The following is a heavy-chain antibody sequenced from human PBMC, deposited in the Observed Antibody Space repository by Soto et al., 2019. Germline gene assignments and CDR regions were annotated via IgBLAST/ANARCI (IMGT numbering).Heavy chain of an antibody. V-gene: IGHV3-33*01. D-gene: IGHD2-2*01. Sequence: QVQLVESGGGVVQPGRSLRLSCAASGFTFNSYGMHWVRQAPGKGLEWVAVIWYDGSNKYYADSVKGRFTISRDNSKNTLYLQMNSLRAEDTAVYYCASRYPALDYWGQGTLVTVSS. CDR2: IWYDGSNK. CDR1: GFTFNSYG. CDR3: ASRYPALDY. J-gene: IGHJ4*02.